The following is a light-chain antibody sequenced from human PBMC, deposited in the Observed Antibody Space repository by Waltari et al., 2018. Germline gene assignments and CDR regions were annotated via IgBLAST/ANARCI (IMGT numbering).Light chain of an antibody. V-gene: IGKV1-39*01. J-gene: IGKJ2*01. CDR2: ATS. CDR1: QNINYY. CDR3: QQSYNTPYT. Sequence: DIQMTQSPSSLSASVGDRVTITCRASQNINYYLNWYQQKPGNAPRLLIYATSTLQSGVPSSFSGSGFGTDFTLTISSLQSEDFATYYCQQSYNTPYTFGQGTKLEIK.